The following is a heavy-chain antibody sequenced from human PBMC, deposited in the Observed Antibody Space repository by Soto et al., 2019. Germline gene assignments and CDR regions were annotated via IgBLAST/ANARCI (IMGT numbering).Heavy chain of an antibody. J-gene: IGHJ3*02. CDR2: TYYRSKWYN. CDR1: GDSVSSNSAA. Sequence: SQTLSLPCAISGDSVSSNSAAWNWIRQSPSRGLEWLGRTYYRSKWYNDYAVSVKSRITINPDTSKNQFSLQLNSVTPEDTAVYYCARDRTTYYYDSSGRHDAFDIWGQGTMVTVSS. V-gene: IGHV6-1*01. D-gene: IGHD3-22*01. CDR3: ARDRTTYYYDSSGRHDAFDI.